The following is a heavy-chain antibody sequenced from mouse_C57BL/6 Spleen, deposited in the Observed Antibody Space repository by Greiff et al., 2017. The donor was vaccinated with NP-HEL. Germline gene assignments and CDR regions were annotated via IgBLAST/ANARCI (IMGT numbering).Heavy chain of an antibody. CDR2: IDPEDGET. Sequence: EVQLQQSGAELVKPGASVKLSCTASGFNIKDYYMHWVKQRTEQGLEWIGRIDPEDGETKYAPKLQGKATITADTSSNTAYLQRSSLTSEDTAVYYCAREGYDYAPIAYWGQGTLVTVSA. D-gene: IGHD2-4*01. J-gene: IGHJ3*01. CDR3: AREGYDYAPIAY. V-gene: IGHV14-2*01. CDR1: GFNIKDYY.